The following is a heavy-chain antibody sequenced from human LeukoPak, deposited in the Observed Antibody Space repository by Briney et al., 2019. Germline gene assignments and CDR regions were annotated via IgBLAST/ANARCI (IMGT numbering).Heavy chain of an antibody. CDR1: GFTFSSYA. CDR3: AEGPFSSMIVVVSNAFDI. V-gene: IGHV3-23*01. Sequence: GGSLRLSCAASGFTFSSYAMSWVRKAPGKGLEWVSAISGSGGSTYYADSVKGRFTISRDNSKNTLYLQMNSLRAEDTAVYYCAEGPFSSMIVVVSNAFDIWGQGTMVTVSS. J-gene: IGHJ3*02. D-gene: IGHD3-22*01. CDR2: ISGSGGST.